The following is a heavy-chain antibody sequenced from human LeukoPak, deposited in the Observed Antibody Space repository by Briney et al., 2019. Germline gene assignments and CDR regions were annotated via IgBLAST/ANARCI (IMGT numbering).Heavy chain of an antibody. CDR2: ISGSGEST. CDR3: AKEQSPYSSSSEFDY. CDR1: GFTFSSYA. Sequence: GGSLRLSCAASGFTFSSYAMSWVRQAPGKGLEWVSAISGSGESTDHADSVKGRFTISRDNSKNTLYLQMNSLRAEDTAVYYCAKEQSPYSSSSEFDYWGQGTLVTVSS. V-gene: IGHV3-23*01. D-gene: IGHD6-6*01. J-gene: IGHJ4*02.